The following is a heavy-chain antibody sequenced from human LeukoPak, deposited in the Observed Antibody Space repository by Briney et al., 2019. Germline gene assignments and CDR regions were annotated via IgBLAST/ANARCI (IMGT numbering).Heavy chain of an antibody. V-gene: IGHV4-39*01. CDR2: IYYSGST. D-gene: IGHD1-7*01. CDR1: DGSIGSSSYY. CDR3: ARRRLGETTTANWFDP. J-gene: IGHJ5*02. Sequence: PSETLSLTCTVSDGSIGSSSYYWGWIRQPPGKGLEWIGSIYYSGSTYYNPSLKSRVTLSVDTSKNQFSLKLSSVTAADTAVYYCARRRLGETTTANWFDPWGQGTLVTVSS.